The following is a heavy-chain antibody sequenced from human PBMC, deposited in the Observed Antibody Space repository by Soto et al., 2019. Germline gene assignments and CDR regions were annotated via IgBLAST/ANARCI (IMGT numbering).Heavy chain of an antibody. CDR2: IYYGGST. CDR3: ARGGYYYENSGQNAYDY. J-gene: IGHJ4*01. D-gene: IGHD3-22*01. CDR1: GGSISSGGYY. V-gene: IGHV4-31*03. Sequence: SETLSLTCTVSGGSISSGGYYWSWIRQHPGKGLEWIGYIYYGGSTYYNPSLKSRATISGDTSKNQFSLKLSSVTAADTAVYYCARGGYYYENSGQNAYDYWGQGILVTVSS.